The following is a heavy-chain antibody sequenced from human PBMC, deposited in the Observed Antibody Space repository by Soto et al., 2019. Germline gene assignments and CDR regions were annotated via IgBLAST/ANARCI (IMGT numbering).Heavy chain of an antibody. CDR1: GGSISSSSYY. Sequence: KPSETLSLTCTVSGGSISSSSYYWGWIRQPPGKGLEWIGSIYYSGSTYYNPSLKSRVTISVDTSKNQFSLKLSSVTAADTAVYYCARVIYDYGDFYGMDVWGQGTTGTVSS. CDR2: IYYSGST. J-gene: IGHJ6*02. CDR3: ARVIYDYGDFYGMDV. D-gene: IGHD4-17*01. V-gene: IGHV4-39*01.